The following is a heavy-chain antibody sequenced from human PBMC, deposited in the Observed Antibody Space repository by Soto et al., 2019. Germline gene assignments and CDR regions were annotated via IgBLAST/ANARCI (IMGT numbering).Heavy chain of an antibody. CDR2: IIPVSGKG. CDR3: GREVHWNYVI. J-gene: IGHJ4*02. D-gene: IGHD1-7*01. V-gene: IGHV1-69*06. Sequence: QVQLVQSRAEVKKPVSSVKVSCKASGGSSSNYGIPWVRQAPGLGLEWVVVIIPVSGKGDNAQKFQGRVRINADKSASTDYMELSRLTSGDTAAYYCGREVHWNYVIWGQGTLVTVCS. CDR1: GGSSSNYG.